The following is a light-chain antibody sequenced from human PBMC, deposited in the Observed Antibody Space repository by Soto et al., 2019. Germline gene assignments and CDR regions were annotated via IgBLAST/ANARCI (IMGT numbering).Light chain of an antibody. CDR1: SSDVGGYNF. V-gene: IGLV2-14*03. J-gene: IGLJ1*01. CDR2: DVR. CDR3: SSYTSSSTQV. Sequence: QSALTQPASVSGSPGQSITISCTGTSSDVGGYNFVSWYQQHPGKVPKLMIYDVRDRPSGVSNRFSGSKSGNTASLTISGLQAEDEADYNCSSYTSSSTQVFGTGTKLTVL.